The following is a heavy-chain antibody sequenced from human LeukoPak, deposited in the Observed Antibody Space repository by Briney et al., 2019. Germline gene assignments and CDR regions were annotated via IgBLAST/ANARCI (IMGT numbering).Heavy chain of an antibody. D-gene: IGHD1-26*01. J-gene: IGHJ4*02. V-gene: IGHV1-2*02. CDR1: GYTFTGYY. CDR2: INPNSGGT. CDR3: ARVPWDRDY. Sequence: GASVKVSCKASGYTFTGYYLHWVRQAPGQGLEWMGWINPNSGGTNYAQKFQGRVTMTKDTSISTAYMELSRLRSDDTAAYYCARVPWDRDYWGQGTLVTVSS.